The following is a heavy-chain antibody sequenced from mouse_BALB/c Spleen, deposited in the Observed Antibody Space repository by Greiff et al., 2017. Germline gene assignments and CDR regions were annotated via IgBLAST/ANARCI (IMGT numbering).Heavy chain of an antibody. D-gene: IGHD1-1*01. CDR2: IDPANGNT. Sequence: EVKLVESGAELVKPGASVKLSCTASGFNIKDTYMHWVKQRPEQGLEWIGRIDPANGNTKYDPKFQGKATITADTSSNTAYLQLSSLTSEDTAVYYCALPYYYGSSYSYWGQGTTLTVSS. CDR3: ALPYYYGSSYSY. V-gene: IGHV14-3*02. J-gene: IGHJ2*01. CDR1: GFNIKDTY.